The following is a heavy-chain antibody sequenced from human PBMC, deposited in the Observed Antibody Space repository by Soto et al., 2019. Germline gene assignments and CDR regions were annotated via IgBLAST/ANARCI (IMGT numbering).Heavy chain of an antibody. Sequence: GGSLRLSCAASGFTFSSYGMHWVRQAPGKGLEWVAVIWYDGSNKYYADAVKGRFTISRDNSKNTLYLQMNSLRAEDTAVYYCASPGVRELFTFDYWGQGTLVTVSS. V-gene: IGHV3-33*01. CDR2: IWYDGSNK. CDR1: GFTFSSYG. D-gene: IGHD3-10*01. J-gene: IGHJ4*02. CDR3: ASPGVRELFTFDY.